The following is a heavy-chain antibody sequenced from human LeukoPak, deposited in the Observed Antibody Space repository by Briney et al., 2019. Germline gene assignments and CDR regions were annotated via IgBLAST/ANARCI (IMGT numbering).Heavy chain of an antibody. CDR2: IYSGGST. D-gene: IGHD4-23*01. V-gene: IGHV3-66*01. J-gene: IGHJ5*02. CDR3: APRSTVENDNWFDP. CDR1: GFTVSSNY. Sequence: PGGSLRLSCAASGFTVSSNYMSWVRQAPGKGLEWVSVIYSGGSTYYADSVKGRFTISRDNSKNTLYLQMNSLRAADTAVYYCAPRSTVENDNWFDPWGQGTLVTVPS.